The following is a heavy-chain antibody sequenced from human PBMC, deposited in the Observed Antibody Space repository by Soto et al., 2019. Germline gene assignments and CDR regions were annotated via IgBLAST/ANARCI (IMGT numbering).Heavy chain of an antibody. D-gene: IGHD3-22*01. CDR3: ARAIPPYYYDSSTGYYFDY. V-gene: IGHV4-31*03. Sequence: QVQLQESGPGLVKPSQTLSLTCTVSGGSISSGGYYWSWIRQHPGKGLEWIGYIYYSGSTYYNPSLKSRVTISVDTSKNQFSLKLSSVTAADTAVYYCARAIPPYYYDSSTGYYFDYWGQGTLVTVSS. CDR1: GGSISSGGYY. CDR2: IYYSGST. J-gene: IGHJ4*02.